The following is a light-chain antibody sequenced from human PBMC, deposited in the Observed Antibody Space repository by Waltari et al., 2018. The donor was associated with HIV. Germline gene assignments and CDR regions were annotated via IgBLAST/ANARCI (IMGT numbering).Light chain of an antibody. V-gene: IGLV3-19*01. CDR2: GEN. CDR1: SLRNYF. J-gene: IGLJ2*01. CDR3: NSRDSSGNRLVI. Sequence: SSEVTQDPTVSVALGQTVRITCQGDSLRNYFPSWYQQKPGQAPVLVIYGENNRPSGIPDRFCGSTAGNTASLIITGAQAEDEAEYYCNSRDSSGNRLVIFGGGTKLTVL.